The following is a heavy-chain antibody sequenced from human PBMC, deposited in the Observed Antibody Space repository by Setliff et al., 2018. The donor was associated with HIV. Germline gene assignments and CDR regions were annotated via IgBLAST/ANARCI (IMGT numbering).Heavy chain of an antibody. V-gene: IGHV1-24*01. J-gene: IGHJ4*02. CDR3: VREARGGYFDY. CDR1: GDTLTELS. Sequence: GASVKVSCKVSGDTLTELSIHWVRQAPGKGLEWMGGFDPEDGETVYAQKFQGRVTMTRDTSTNTVYMDLSSLKSEDTAVYYCVREARGGYFDYWGQGTLVTVSS. CDR2: FDPEDGET. D-gene: IGHD2-15*01.